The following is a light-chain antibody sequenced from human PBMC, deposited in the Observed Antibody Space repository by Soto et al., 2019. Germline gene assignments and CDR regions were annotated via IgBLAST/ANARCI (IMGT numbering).Light chain of an antibody. J-gene: IGLJ3*02. CDR3: QTWGAGAWV. Sequence: QPVLTQSPSASASLGASVKLTCTLSSGHSSYAIAWHQQQPEKGPRYLMNLNSDGSHSKGDGIPDRFSGSSSGAERYLTISSLQSEDEADYYCQTWGAGAWVFGGGTKVTVL. CDR2: LNSDGSH. V-gene: IGLV4-69*01. CDR1: SGHSSYA.